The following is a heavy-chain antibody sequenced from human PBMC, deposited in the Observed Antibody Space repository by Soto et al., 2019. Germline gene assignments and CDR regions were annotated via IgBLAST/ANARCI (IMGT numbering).Heavy chain of an antibody. J-gene: IGHJ4*02. CDR1: GYTFSSYD. Sequence: QVQLVQSGAEVKKHGASVKVSCKASGYTFSSYDIIWVRQATGQGLEWMGWMNPNSGNTGYAQKFQGRVNMTRNTAISTASVELSSLRAEDTAVYYCARTLYGDNVDYWGQGTLVTVSS. CDR3: ARTLYGDNVDY. V-gene: IGHV1-8*01. D-gene: IGHD4-17*01. CDR2: MNPNSGNT.